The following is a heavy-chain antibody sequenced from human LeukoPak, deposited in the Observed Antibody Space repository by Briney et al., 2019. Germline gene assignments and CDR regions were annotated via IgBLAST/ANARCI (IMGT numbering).Heavy chain of an antibody. D-gene: IGHD1-26*01. V-gene: IGHV4-30-4*01. Sequence: SQTLSLTCTVSGGSISSGDYYWSWIRQPPGKGPEWIGYIYYSGSTYYNPSLKSRVTISVDTSKNQFSLKLGSVTAADTAVYYCARGRVGATTPFDYWGQGTLVTVSS. CDR1: GGSISSGDYY. CDR2: IYYSGST. J-gene: IGHJ4*02. CDR3: ARGRVGATTPFDY.